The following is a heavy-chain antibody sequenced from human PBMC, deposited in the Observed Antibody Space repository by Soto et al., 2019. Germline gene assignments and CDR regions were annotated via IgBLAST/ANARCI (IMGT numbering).Heavy chain of an antibody. CDR2: IYYSGST. D-gene: IGHD3-22*01. CDR1: GGSISSYY. V-gene: IGHV4-59*01. J-gene: IGHJ5*02. Sequence: SETLSLTCTVSGGSISSYYWSWIRQPPGKGLEWIGYIYYSGSTNYNPSLKSRVTISVDTSKNQFSLKLSSVTAADTAVYYCARVDYYDSSGYYTSKGWFDPWGQGTLVTVSA. CDR3: ARVDYYDSSGYYTSKGWFDP.